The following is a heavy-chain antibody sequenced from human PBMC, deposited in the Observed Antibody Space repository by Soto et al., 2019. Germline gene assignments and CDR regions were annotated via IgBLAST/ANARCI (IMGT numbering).Heavy chain of an antibody. V-gene: IGHV3-30-3*01. J-gene: IGHJ6*02. CDR1: GFTFSSYA. CDR2: ISYDGSNK. D-gene: IGHD5-18*01. CDR3: ARDWDTDMDHYYYGMDV. Sequence: PGGSLRLSCAASGFTFSSYAMHWVRQAPGKGLEWVAVISYDGSNKYYADSVKGRFTISRDNSKNTLYLQMNSLRAEDTAVYYCARDWDTDMDHYYYGMDVWGQGTTATVYS.